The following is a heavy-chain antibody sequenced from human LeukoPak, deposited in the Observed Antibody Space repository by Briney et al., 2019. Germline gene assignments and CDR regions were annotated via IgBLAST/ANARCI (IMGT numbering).Heavy chain of an antibody. CDR1: GGSISSYY. Sequence: SETLSLTCTVSGGSISSYYWSWIRQPPGKGLEWIGYIYYSGSTYYNPSLKSRVTISVDTSKNQFSLKLSSVTAADTAVYYCARQEIQWTEGAGDTYDFWSGYYGNWFDPWGQGTLVTVSS. D-gene: IGHD3-3*01. CDR2: IYYSGST. J-gene: IGHJ5*02. CDR3: ARQEIQWTEGAGDTYDFWSGYYGNWFDP. V-gene: IGHV4-59*08.